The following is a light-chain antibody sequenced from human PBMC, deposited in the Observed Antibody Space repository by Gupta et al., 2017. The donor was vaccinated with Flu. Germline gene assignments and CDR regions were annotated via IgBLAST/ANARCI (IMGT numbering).Light chain of an antibody. CDR3: RQDNKWPST. CDR2: GTS. V-gene: IGKV3-15*01. Sequence: PATLSVSPGESVILSCRAGQSIASYLAWYQQKPGQAPRLLIYGTSTRATGIPARFSGSGFGTEFSLTVSSLQSEDFAVYYCRQDNKWPSTFGQGTKVEIK. J-gene: IGKJ1*01. CDR1: QSIASY.